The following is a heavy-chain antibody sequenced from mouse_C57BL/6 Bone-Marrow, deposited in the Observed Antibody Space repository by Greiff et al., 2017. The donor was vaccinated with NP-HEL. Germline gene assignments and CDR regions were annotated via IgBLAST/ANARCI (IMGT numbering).Heavy chain of an antibody. CDR3: ARRPH. V-gene: IGHV1-81*01. CDR1: GYTFTSYG. J-gene: IGHJ2*01. D-gene: IGHD6-1*01. Sequence: QVQLQQSGAELARPGASVKLSCKASGYTFTSYGISWVKQRTGQGLEWIGEIYPRSGNTYYNEKFKGKATLTADKSSSTAYMELRSLTSEDSAVYFCARRPHGGQGTTLTVSS. CDR2: IYPRSGNT.